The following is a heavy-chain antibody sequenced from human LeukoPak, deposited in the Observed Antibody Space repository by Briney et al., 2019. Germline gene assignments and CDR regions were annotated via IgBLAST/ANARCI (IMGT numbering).Heavy chain of an antibody. CDR3: AKDHGRDGYNFDY. D-gene: IGHD5-24*01. Sequence: GRSLRLSCAASGFTFSSYGMHWVRQAPGKGLEWVAVISYDGSNKYYADSVKGRFTISRDNSKNTLYLQMNSLRAEDTAVYYCAKDHGRDGYNFDYWGQGTLVTASS. V-gene: IGHV3-30*18. CDR2: ISYDGSNK. CDR1: GFTFSSYG. J-gene: IGHJ4*02.